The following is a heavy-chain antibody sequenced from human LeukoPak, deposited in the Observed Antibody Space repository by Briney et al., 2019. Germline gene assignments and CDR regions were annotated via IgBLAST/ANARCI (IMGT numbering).Heavy chain of an antibody. V-gene: IGHV1-2*02. Sequence: ASVKVSCKASGYTFTGYYMHWVRQAPGQGLEWMGWINPNSGGTNYAQKFQGRVTMTRDTSISTAYMELSRLRSDDTAVYYCARVHDYGDYVDYRGQGTLVTVSS. CDR3: ARVHDYGDYVDY. J-gene: IGHJ4*02. CDR2: INPNSGGT. CDR1: GYTFTGYY. D-gene: IGHD4-17*01.